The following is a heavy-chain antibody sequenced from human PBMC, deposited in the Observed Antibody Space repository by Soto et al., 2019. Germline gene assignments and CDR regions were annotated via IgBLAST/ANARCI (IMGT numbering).Heavy chain of an antibody. CDR3: AKDGFCSGGSCYSFFDY. CDR1: GFTFSSYA. Sequence: GGSLRLSCAASGFTFSSYAMSWVRQAPGKGLEWVSAISGSGGSTYYADSVKGRFTISRDNSKNTLYLQMNSLRAEETAVYYCAKDGFCSGGSCYSFFDYWGQGTLVTVSS. V-gene: IGHV3-23*01. CDR2: ISGSGGST. J-gene: IGHJ4*02. D-gene: IGHD2-15*01.